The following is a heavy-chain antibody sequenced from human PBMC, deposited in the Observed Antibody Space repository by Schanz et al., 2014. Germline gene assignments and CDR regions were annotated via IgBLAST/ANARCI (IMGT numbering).Heavy chain of an antibody. V-gene: IGHV4-59*08. CDR2: VHSSGST. CDR1: GGSIRGYY. Sequence: QVQLQESGPGLVKPSETLSLTCTVSGGSIRGYYCSWIRQPPGKGLEWIGYVHSSGSTNYNSSLKSRVTKSVDPSKNQFPRKWSSVTAADTAVYYCARHLPGGYNNHGWFDPWGQGTLVTVSS. CDR3: ARHLPGGYNNHGWFDP. J-gene: IGHJ5*02. D-gene: IGHD4-4*01.